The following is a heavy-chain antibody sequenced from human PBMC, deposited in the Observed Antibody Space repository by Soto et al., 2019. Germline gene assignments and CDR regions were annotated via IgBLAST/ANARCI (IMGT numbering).Heavy chain of an antibody. J-gene: IGHJ4*02. V-gene: IGHV1-69*13. CDR1: GGTFSSYS. D-gene: IGHD1-26*01. CDR3: ARDGGSQSGWIDY. Sequence: ASVKVSCKASGGTFSSYSINWVRQAPGQGLEWMGEIIPIFGTANYAQKFQGRVTITADESTSTAYMELSSLRSEDTAVYYCARDGGSQSGWIDYGGQGNRVRVSS. CDR2: IIPIFGTA.